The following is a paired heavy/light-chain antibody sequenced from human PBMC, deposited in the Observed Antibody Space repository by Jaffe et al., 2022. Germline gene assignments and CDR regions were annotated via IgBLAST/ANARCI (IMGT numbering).Heavy chain of an antibody. CDR2: ISSSSSYI. J-gene: IGHJ6*03. CDR1: GFTFSRYS. V-gene: IGHV3-21*01. Sequence: EVQLVESGGGLVKPGGSLRLSCAASGFTFSRYSMNWVRQAPGKGLEWVSSISSSSSYIYYADSVKGRFTISRDNAQNSLYLQMNSLRAEDTAVYYCARATAARPKEYQYCYYMDVWGKGTTVTVSS. D-gene: IGHD6-6*01. CDR3: ARATAARPKEYQYCYYMDV.
Light chain of an antibody. CDR2: EVN. CDR1: SSDVGNYNL. Sequence: QSALTQPASVSGSPGQSITISCTGTSSDVGNYNLVSWYQQDPGKAPKLMIYEVNKRPSGVSNRFSGSKSGNTASLTISGLQAEDEADYYCCSYAGSSTPVVFGGGTKLTVL. CDR3: CSYAGSSTPVV. V-gene: IGLV2-23*02. J-gene: IGLJ2*01.